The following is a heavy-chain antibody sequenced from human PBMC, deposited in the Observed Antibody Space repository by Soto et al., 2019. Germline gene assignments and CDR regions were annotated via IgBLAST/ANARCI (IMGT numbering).Heavy chain of an antibody. CDR3: ARDLGLLPHGDYGMDV. Sequence: GASVKVSCKASGYTFTSYYMHWVRQAPGQGLEWMGIINPSGGSTSYAQKFQGRVTMTRDTSTSTVYMELSSLRSEDTAVYYCARDLGLLPHGDYGMDVWGQGTTVTVSS. CDR1: GYTFTSYY. CDR2: INPSGGST. V-gene: IGHV1-46*01. J-gene: IGHJ6*02. D-gene: IGHD2-15*01.